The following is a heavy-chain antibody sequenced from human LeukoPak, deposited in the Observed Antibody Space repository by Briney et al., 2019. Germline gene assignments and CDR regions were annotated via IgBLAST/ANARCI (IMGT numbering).Heavy chain of an antibody. V-gene: IGHV3-23*01. J-gene: IGHJ4*02. Sequence: GGSLRLSCAASGFTFNSYAMSWVRQAPGKGLEWVSGISGSGGTTYYADSVKGRFTISRDNSKNTVYLQMNSLRAEDTAVYYCAKPYSSGWHVFDYWGQGTLVTVSS. D-gene: IGHD6-19*01. CDR2: ISGSGGTT. CDR3: AKPYSSGWHVFDY. CDR1: GFTFNSYA.